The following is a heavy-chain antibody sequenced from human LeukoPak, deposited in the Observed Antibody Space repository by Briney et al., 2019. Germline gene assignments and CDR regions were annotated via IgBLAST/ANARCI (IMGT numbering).Heavy chain of an antibody. J-gene: IGHJ3*02. CDR2: THDSGNS. CDR3: AKDRRGYSGSYPHAFDI. D-gene: IGHD1-26*01. CDR1: GGSITNNY. Sequence: SETLSLTCTVSGGSITNNYWAWIRQPPGKGLEWIGYTHDSGNSNYNPSLRSRVTISIDTSKNQFSLKLTSVTAADTAVYYCAKDRRGYSGSYPHAFDIWGQGTMVTVSS. V-gene: IGHV4-59*13.